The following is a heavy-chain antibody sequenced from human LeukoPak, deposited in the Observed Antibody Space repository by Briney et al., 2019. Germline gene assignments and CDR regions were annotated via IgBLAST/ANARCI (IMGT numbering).Heavy chain of an antibody. V-gene: IGHV3-7*03. Sequence: GSLRLSCAASGFTFSSYWMSWVRQAPGKGLEWVANIKQDGSEKYYVDSVKGRFTISRDNAKNSLYLQMNSLRAEDTAVYYCARDSPHCSSTSCQLFDYWGQGTLVTVSS. J-gene: IGHJ4*02. CDR1: GFTFSSYW. CDR3: ARDSPHCSSTSCQLFDY. CDR2: IKQDGSEK. D-gene: IGHD2-2*01.